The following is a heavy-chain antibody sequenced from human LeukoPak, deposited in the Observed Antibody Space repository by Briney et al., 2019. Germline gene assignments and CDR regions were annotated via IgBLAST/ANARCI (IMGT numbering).Heavy chain of an antibody. Sequence: PGRSLRLSCAASGFTFTKYGIHWVRQAPGKGLEWVAFISNDGSSKYYADSVKGRISISRDNSKNMLYLQMNSLRTEDTALFYCAKDLAYCDGDCAPYGMDVWGQGTTVTVSS. D-gene: IGHD2-21*02. CDR2: ISNDGSSK. CDR1: GFTFTKYG. J-gene: IGHJ6*02. V-gene: IGHV3-30*18. CDR3: AKDLAYCDGDCAPYGMDV.